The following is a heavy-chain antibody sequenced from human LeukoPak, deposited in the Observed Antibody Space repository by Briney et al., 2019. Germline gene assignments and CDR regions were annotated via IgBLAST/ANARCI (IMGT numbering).Heavy chain of an antibody. V-gene: IGHV4-59*11. CDR2: IFYSGST. J-gene: IGHJ4*02. CDR1: PGSISSHY. Sequence: PSQTLSLTCTVSPGSISSHYWSWIRQPPGKGLEWIGHIFYSGSTNYNPSLKSRVTISVDTSKNQFSLKLSSVTAADTAVYYCARGNDYGDYGYFDYWGQGTLVTVSS. CDR3: ARGNDYGDYGYFDY. D-gene: IGHD4-17*01.